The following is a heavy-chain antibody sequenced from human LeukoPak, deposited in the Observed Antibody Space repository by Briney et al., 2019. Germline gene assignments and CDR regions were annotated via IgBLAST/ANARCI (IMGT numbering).Heavy chain of an antibody. CDR1: GYTFISYD. Sequence: GASVKVSCKASGYTFISYDINWVRQATGQGLEWMGWMNPNSGNTGYAQKFQGRVTITRNTSVSTAYMELSSLRSEDTAVYYCARGQRTTVTTRYYYYYMDVWGKGTTVTVSS. D-gene: IGHD4-17*01. V-gene: IGHV1-8*03. CDR2: MNPNSGNT. J-gene: IGHJ6*03. CDR3: ARGQRTTVTTRYYYYYMDV.